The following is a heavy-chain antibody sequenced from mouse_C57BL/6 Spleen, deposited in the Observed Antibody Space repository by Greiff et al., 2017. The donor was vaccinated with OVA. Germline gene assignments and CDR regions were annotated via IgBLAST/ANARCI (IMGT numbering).Heavy chain of an antibody. V-gene: IGHV5-17*01. J-gene: IGHJ3*01. CDR2: ISSGSSTI. Sequence: EVQVVESGGGLVKPGGSLKLSCAASGFTFSDYGMHWVRQAPEKGLEWVAYISSGSSTIYYADTVKGRFTISRDNAKNTLFLQMNSLRSEDTAMYYCAKGGDDYDGAYWGQGTLVTVSA. CDR1: GFTFSDYG. CDR3: AKGGDDYDGAY. D-gene: IGHD2-4*01.